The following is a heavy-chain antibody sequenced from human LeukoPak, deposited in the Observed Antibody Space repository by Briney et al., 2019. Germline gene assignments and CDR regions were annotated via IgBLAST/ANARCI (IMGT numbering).Heavy chain of an antibody. V-gene: IGHV4-34*01. D-gene: IGHD3-22*01. CDR2: INHSGST. J-gene: IGHJ4*02. CDR1: GGSFSGYY. CDR3: ARGLYRRYYYDSSGLARFDY. Sequence: SEALSLTCAVYGGSFSGYYWSWIRQPPEKGLEWIGEINHSGSTNYNPSLKSRVTISVDTSKNQFSLKLSSVTAGDTAVYYCARGLYRRYYYDSSGLARFDYWGQGTLVTVSS.